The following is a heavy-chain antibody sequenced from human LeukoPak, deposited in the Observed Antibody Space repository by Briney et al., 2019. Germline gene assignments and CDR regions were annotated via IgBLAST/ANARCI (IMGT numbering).Heavy chain of an antibody. V-gene: IGHV1-2*02. Sequence: PGASVTVSCKASGYTFTGYYMHWVRQAPGQGLEWMGWINPNSGGTNYAQKFQGRVTMTRDTSISTAYMELSRLRSDDTAVYYCADWNDRGLDAFDIWGQGTMVTVSS. CDR3: ADWNDRGLDAFDI. D-gene: IGHD1-1*01. CDR1: GYTFTGYY. CDR2: INPNSGGT. J-gene: IGHJ3*02.